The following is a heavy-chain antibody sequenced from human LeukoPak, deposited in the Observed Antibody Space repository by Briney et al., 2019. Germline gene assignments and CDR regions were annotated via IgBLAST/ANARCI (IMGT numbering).Heavy chain of an antibody. CDR1: GGSISSYY. J-gene: IGHJ4*02. CDR2: IYYSGST. D-gene: IGHD6-19*01. V-gene: IGHV4-59*01. Sequence: SETLSLTCTVSGGSISSYYWSWARQPPGKGLEWIGYIYYSGSTNYNPSLKSRVTISVDTSKNQFSLKLSSVTAADTAVYYCARAVAGTSEPFDYWGQGTLVTVSS. CDR3: ARAVAGTSEPFDY.